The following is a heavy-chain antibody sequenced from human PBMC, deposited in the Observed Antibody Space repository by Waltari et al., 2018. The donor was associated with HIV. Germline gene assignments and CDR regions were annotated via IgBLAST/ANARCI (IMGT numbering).Heavy chain of an antibody. D-gene: IGHD1-1*01. J-gene: IGHJ4*02. V-gene: IGHV3-30*03. CDR2: ISFDGSNQ. Sequence: QVQLVESGGGVVQPGRSLRLSCAASGFTFRHYGMHWVRQGPGKGLEWVAVISFDGSNQYYADSVRGRFTISRDNSKKKVFLQMNSLRLDDSALYYCATGQQVWETWSQLDYWGQGTLVIVSS. CDR1: GFTFRHYG. CDR3: ATGQQVWETWSQLDY.